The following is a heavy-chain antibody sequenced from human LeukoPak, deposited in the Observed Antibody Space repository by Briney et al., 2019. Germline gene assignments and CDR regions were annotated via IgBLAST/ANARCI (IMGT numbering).Heavy chain of an antibody. CDR2: IYYSGST. Sequence: SETLSLTCTVSGGSISSYYWSWIRQPPGKGLEWIGYIYYSGSTNYNPSLKSRVTISVDTSKNQFSLKLSSVTAADTAVYYCARARRYYYDSSGYYYFDYGGQGTLATVSS. J-gene: IGHJ4*02. CDR1: GGSISSYY. V-gene: IGHV4-59*01. D-gene: IGHD3-22*01. CDR3: ARARRYYYDSSGYYYFDY.